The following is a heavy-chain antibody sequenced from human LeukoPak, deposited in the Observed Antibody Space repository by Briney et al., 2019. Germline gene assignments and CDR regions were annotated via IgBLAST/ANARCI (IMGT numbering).Heavy chain of an antibody. CDR2: IYYSGST. CDR3: ARGDWSGYVSPYNWFDP. D-gene: IGHD3-3*01. J-gene: IGHJ5*02. Sequence: PSETLSLTCTVSGGSISSSSYYWGWIRQPPGKGLEWIGSIYYSGSTYYNPSLKSRVTISVDTSKNQFSLKLSSVTAADTAVYYCARGDWSGYVSPYNWFDPWGQGTLVSVSS. V-gene: IGHV4-39*01. CDR1: GGSISSSSYY.